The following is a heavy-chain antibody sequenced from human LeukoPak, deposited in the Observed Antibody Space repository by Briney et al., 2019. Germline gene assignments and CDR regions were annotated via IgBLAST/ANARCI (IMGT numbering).Heavy chain of an antibody. Sequence: GGSLRLSCAVSGFTFSSYGMHWVRQAPGKGLEWVAVIWYDGSNKYYADSVKGRFTISRDNSENTLYLQMNSLRAEDTAVYYCARVPGIVGATGYFDYWGQGTLVTVSS. J-gene: IGHJ4*02. CDR2: IWYDGSNK. CDR1: GFTFSSYG. V-gene: IGHV3-33*01. D-gene: IGHD1-26*01. CDR3: ARVPGIVGATGYFDY.